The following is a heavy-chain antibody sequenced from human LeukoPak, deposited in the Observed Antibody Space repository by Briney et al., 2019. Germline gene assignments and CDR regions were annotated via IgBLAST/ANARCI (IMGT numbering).Heavy chain of an antibody. J-gene: IGHJ4*02. D-gene: IGHD6-6*01. Sequence: GGSLRLSCAASRFTFSNYAMNWVRQAPGKGLEWVSAISGSGTSTDYADSVKGRFTISRDTSKNTLYLQMNSLRAEDTALYYCAKDIHVSHYSSSSRGFDYWGQGTLVTVSS. CDR1: RFTFSNYA. CDR2: ISGSGTST. V-gene: IGHV3-23*01. CDR3: AKDIHVSHYSSSSRGFDY.